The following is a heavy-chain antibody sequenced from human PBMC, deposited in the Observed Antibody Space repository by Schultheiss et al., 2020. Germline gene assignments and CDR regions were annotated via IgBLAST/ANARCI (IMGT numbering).Heavy chain of an antibody. CDR3: ARVPSLPSLYYYYYGMDV. V-gene: IGHV1-18*01. J-gene: IGHJ6*02. CDR2: ISAYNGNT. CDR1: GYTFTSYG. Sequence: ASVKVSGKASGYTFTSYGISWVRQAPGQGLEWMGWISAYNGNTNYAQKLQGRVTMTTDTSTSTAYMELSSLRSEDTAVYYCARVPSLPSLYYYYYGMDVWGQGTTVTVSS.